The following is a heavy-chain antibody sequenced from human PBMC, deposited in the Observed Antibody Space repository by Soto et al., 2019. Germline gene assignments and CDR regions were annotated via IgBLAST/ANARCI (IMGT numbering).Heavy chain of an antibody. CDR2: IYYSGST. J-gene: IGHJ3*02. Sequence: SETLSLTCTVSGGSISSYYWSWIRQPPGNGLEWIGYIYYSGSTNYNPSLKSRVTISVDTSKNQFSLKLSSVTAADTAVYYCAVGVGARPFDIWGQGAMVTVSS. CDR1: GGSISSYY. CDR3: AVGVGARPFDI. D-gene: IGHD1-26*01. V-gene: IGHV4-59*01.